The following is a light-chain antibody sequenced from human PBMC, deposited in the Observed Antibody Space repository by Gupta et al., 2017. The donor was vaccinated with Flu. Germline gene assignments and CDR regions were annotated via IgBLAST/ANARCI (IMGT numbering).Light chain of an antibody. CDR3: QSYDNHNQV. V-gene: IGLV6-57*01. CDR1: SGSFDTNY. J-gene: IGLJ3*02. CDR2: KDY. Sequence: NFKLTQPHSVSASPGRTITISCTRDSGSFDTNYVQWYRQRPGSSPTLIIYKDYERPSGVPDRFSGSTSSTSASLTSSGLTAEDEGDYYCQSYDNHNQVFGGGTKLTVL.